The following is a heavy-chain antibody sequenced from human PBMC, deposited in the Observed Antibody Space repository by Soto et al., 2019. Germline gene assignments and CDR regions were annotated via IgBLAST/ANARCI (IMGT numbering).Heavy chain of an antibody. D-gene: IGHD3-22*01. CDR3: ARVNSSGYYPFDY. CDR1: GFTFSDYY. V-gene: IGHV3-11*06. J-gene: IGHJ4*02. Sequence: GGSLRLSCAASGFTFSDYYMSWIRQAPGKGLEWVSYISSSSSYTNYADSVKGRFTISRDNAKNSLYLQMNSLRAEDTAVYYCARVNSSGYYPFDYWGQGTLVTVSS. CDR2: ISSSSSYT.